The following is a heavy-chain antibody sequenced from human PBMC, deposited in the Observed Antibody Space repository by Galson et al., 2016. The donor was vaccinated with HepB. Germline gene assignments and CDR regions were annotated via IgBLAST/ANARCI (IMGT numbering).Heavy chain of an antibody. Sequence: SVKVSCKVSRYTLTELAMHWVRQAPGKGLERMGGFDPEDGKTFYAQKFLGRVTMTEDTYTDTAYMELRSLGSDDTAAYYCATPLVFAATIARYPFDCWGQGTLVTVSS. CDR1: RYTLTELA. CDR3: ATPLVFAATIARYPFDC. D-gene: IGHD2-2*02. CDR2: FDPEDGKT. J-gene: IGHJ4*02. V-gene: IGHV1-24*01.